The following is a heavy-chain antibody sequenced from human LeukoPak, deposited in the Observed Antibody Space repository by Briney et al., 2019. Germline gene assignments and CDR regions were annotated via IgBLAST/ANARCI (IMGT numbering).Heavy chain of an antibody. D-gene: IGHD6-6*01. Sequence: ASVKVSCTASGYTFTSYYMHWVRQAPGQGLEWMGIINPSGGSTSYAQKFQGRVTVTRDTSTSTVYMELNSLRSEDTAVYYCARGGIAARHYFDYWGQGTLVTVSS. J-gene: IGHJ4*02. V-gene: IGHV1-46*01. CDR1: GYTFTSYY. CDR2: INPSGGST. CDR3: ARGGIAARHYFDY.